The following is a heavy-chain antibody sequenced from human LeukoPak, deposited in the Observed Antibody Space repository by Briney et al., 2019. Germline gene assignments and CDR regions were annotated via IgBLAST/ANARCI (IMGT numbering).Heavy chain of an antibody. CDR2: IKQDGSEK. CDR1: GFTFSSYW. J-gene: IGHJ4*02. CDR3: ARELYYDSSGPEIY. Sequence: GGSLRLSCAASGFTFSSYWMSWVRQAPGKGLEWVANIKQDGSEKYYVDSVKGRFTISRDNAKNSLYLQMNSLRAEDTAVYYCARELYYDSSGPEIYWGQGTLVTVSS. V-gene: IGHV3-7*01. D-gene: IGHD3-22*01.